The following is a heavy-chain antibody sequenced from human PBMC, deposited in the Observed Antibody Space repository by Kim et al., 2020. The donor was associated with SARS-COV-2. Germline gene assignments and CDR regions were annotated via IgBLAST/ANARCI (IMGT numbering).Heavy chain of an antibody. CDR1: GGTFSSYA. J-gene: IGHJ3*02. V-gene: IGHV1-69*04. Sequence: SVKVSCKASGGTFSSYAISWVRQAPGQGLEWMGRIIPILGIANYAQKFQGRVTITADKSTSTAYMELSSLRSEDTAVYYCARMERGVTTQPPFDIWGQGTMVTVSS. CDR3: ARMERGVTTQPPFDI. D-gene: IGHD3-10*01. CDR2: IIPILGIA.